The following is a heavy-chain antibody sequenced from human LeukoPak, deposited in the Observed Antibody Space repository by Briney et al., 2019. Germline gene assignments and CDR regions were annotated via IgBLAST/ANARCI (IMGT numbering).Heavy chain of an antibody. D-gene: IGHD2-2*01. CDR3: ASTSCCPSADY. J-gene: IGHJ4*02. CDR1: GYSISSGYY. Sequence: SETLSLTCTVSGYSISSGYYWGWIRQPPGKGLEWIGSIYHSGSTYYNPSLKSRVTISVDTSKNQFSLKLSSVTAADTAVYYCASTSCCPSADYWGQGTLVTVSS. CDR2: IYHSGST. V-gene: IGHV4-38-2*02.